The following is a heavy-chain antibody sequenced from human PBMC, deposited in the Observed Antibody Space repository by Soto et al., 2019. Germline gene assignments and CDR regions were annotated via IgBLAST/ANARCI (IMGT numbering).Heavy chain of an antibody. J-gene: IGHJ4*02. V-gene: IGHV4-31*03. CDR1: GGSISSGGYY. D-gene: IGHD2-15*01. Sequence: SETLSLTCTVSGGSISSGGYYWNWIRQHPGKGLEWIGYIYYIGSTYYNPSLKSRVTISVDTSKNQFSLKLSSVTAADTAVYYCARNAPHCSGGSCYYYWGQGTLVTVSS. CDR2: IYYIGST. CDR3: ARNAPHCSGGSCYYY.